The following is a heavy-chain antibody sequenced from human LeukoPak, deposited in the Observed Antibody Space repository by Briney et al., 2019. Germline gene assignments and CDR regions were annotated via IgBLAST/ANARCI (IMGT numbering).Heavy chain of an antibody. Sequence: SETLSLTCTVSGGSISSYYWSWIRQPAGKGLEWIGRIYTSGSTNYNPSLKSRVTISVDKSKNQFSLKLSSVTAADTAVYYCARDYSYYYDSSGYSGDYWGQGTPVTVSS. J-gene: IGHJ4*01. V-gene: IGHV4-4*07. CDR3: ARDYSYYYDSSGYSGDY. CDR2: IYTSGST. D-gene: IGHD3-22*01. CDR1: GGSISSYY.